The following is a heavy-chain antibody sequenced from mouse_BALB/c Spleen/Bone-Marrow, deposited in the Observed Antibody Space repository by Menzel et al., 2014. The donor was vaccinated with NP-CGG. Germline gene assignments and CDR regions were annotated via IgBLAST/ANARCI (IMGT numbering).Heavy chain of an antibody. Sequence: EVKVVESGAELVKPGASVKLSCTASGFNIKDTYMHWVKQRPEQGLEWIGRIDPANGNTKYDPKFQGKATITADTSSNTAYLQLSSLTSEDTAVYYCARFGVDYWGQGTTLTVSS. V-gene: IGHV14-3*02. CDR3: ARFGVDY. D-gene: IGHD3-1*01. J-gene: IGHJ2*01. CDR2: IDPANGNT. CDR1: GFNIKDTY.